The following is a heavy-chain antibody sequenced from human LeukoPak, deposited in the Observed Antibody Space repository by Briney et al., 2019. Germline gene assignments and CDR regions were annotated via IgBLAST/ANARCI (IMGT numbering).Heavy chain of an antibody. CDR1: GYTFTGYY. CDR2: INPNSGGT. V-gene: IGHV1-2*02. D-gene: IGHD1-26*01. Sequence: ASVKVSCKASGYTFTGYYMHWVRQAPGQGLEWMGWINPNSGGTNYAQKFQGRVTMTRDTSISTAYMELSRLRSDDTAVYYCARDGARGGSYYSGFDYWGQGTLVTVSS. J-gene: IGHJ4*02. CDR3: ARDGARGGSYYSGFDY.